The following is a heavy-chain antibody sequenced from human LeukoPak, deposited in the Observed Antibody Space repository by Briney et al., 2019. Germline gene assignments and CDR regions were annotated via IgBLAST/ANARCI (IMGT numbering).Heavy chain of an antibody. CDR1: GFTVSSNY. J-gene: IGHJ5*02. V-gene: IGHV3-66*04. CDR2: IYSGGST. CDR3: ARLAAAENWFDP. D-gene: IGHD6-13*01. Sequence: QPGGSLRLSCAASGFTVSSNYMSWVRQAPGKGLEWVSVIYSGGSTYYADSVKGRFTISRDNSKNTLYLQMNSLRAEDTAVYYCARLAAAENWFDPWGQGTLVTVSS.